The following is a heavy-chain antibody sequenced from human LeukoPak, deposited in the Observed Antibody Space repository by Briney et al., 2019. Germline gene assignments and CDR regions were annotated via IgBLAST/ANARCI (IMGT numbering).Heavy chain of an antibody. Sequence: PGGSLRLSCAASGFTFSSYSMNWVRQAPGKGLEWVSYITSSSSTIYYADSVKGRFTISRDNAKNSLYLQMNSLRAEDTAVYYCARNPLYSSSLLSPYDYWGQGTLVTVSS. J-gene: IGHJ4*02. CDR2: ITSSSSTI. CDR1: GFTFSSYS. V-gene: IGHV3-48*01. CDR3: ARNPLYSSSLLSPYDY. D-gene: IGHD6-13*01.